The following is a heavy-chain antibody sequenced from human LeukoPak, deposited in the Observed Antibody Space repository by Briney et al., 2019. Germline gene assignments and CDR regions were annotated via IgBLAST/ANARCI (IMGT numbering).Heavy chain of an antibody. D-gene: IGHD6-19*01. J-gene: IGHJ5*02. Sequence: PGGSLRLSCAASGFTFNNYWMSWVRQAPGKGLEWVADINQDGSEKHYVDSVKGRFTISRDNAKNSLYLQMNSLRAEDTAVYYCAREVSSGGWYNWFDPWGQGTLVTVSS. CDR3: AREVSSGGWYNWFDP. CDR1: GFTFNNYW. CDR2: INQDGSEK. V-gene: IGHV3-7*01.